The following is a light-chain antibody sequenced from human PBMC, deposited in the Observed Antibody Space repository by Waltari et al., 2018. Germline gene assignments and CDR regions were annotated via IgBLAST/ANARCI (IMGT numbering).Light chain of an antibody. CDR1: NSYVGAYNY. CDR3: SSYAHNNHFV. CDR2: EVT. Sequence: QSVLTQPPSATGSPGQSVTIPCTGTNSYVGAYNYVSWYQQQPGKVPKLLIYEVTKRPSGVPDRFSGSKSGNTASLTVSGLQADDEADYYCSSYAHNNHFVFGTGTKVTVL. V-gene: IGLV2-8*01. J-gene: IGLJ1*01.